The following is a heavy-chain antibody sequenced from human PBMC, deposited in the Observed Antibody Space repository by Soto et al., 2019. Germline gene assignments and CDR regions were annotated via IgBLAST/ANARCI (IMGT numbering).Heavy chain of an antibody. CDR3: ARMNVDSYQFYYAMDV. D-gene: IGHD4-17*01. CDR1: GFSLTTGKMG. CDR2: IFSDNER. J-gene: IGHJ6*02. V-gene: IGHV2-26*01. Sequence: ESGPTLENHTETLGLSFTVSGFSLTTGKMGVSWIRQPPGKALEWLAHIFSDNERSYSTSLQGRLTISKDTSGSQVVLSMTNVDPVDTATYYCARMNVDSYQFYYAMDVWGQGTTVTVPS.